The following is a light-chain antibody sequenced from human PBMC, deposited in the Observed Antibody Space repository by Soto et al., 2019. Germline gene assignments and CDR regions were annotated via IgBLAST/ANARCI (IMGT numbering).Light chain of an antibody. CDR1: SSDVGGYNY. J-gene: IGLJ2*01. V-gene: IGLV2-14*01. CDR3: SSYTSSSTRV. Sequence: QSVLTQPASVSGSPGQSITISCTGTSSDVGGYNYVAWYQKYPDKAPKLMIYGVSNRPSGVSNRFSGSKSGNTASLTISGLQAEDEADYYCSSYTSSSTRVFGGGTKLTVL. CDR2: GVS.